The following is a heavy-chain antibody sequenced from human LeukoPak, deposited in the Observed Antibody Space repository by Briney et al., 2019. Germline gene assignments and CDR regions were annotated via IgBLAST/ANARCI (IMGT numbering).Heavy chain of an antibody. J-gene: IGHJ4*02. CDR1: GYTFTSYG. Sequence: ASVNVSCKASGYTFTSYGISWVRQAPGQGLEWMGWISAFNGETHYAQNLQGRVTMTTDTSTSTAYMELRSLRFDDTAVYYCARDPSNTSGRYTYFDYWGQGTLVTVSS. CDR2: ISAFNGET. CDR3: ARDPSNTSGRYTYFDY. D-gene: IGHD3-16*02. V-gene: IGHV1-18*01.